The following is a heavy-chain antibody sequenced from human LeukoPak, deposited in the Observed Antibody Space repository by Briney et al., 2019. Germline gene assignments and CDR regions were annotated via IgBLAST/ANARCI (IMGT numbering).Heavy chain of an antibody. D-gene: IGHD1-26*01. CDR3: ARGGATTRRPLDS. V-gene: IGHV3-64*01. Sequence: GGSLRLSCTASGFIFNRNAMHWVRQPPGKGLEYLAAISSNGGSTEYAKSVKGRFTISRDNSKNTLYLQMGTLRTEDTAVYFCARGGATTRRPLDSWGQGILVTVS. J-gene: IGHJ4*02. CDR1: GFIFNRNA. CDR2: ISSNGGST.